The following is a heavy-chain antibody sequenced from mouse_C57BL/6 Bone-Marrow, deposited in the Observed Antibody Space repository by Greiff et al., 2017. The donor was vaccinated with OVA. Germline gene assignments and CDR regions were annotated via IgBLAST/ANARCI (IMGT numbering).Heavy chain of an antibody. J-gene: IGHJ4*01. D-gene: IGHD1-1*01. Sequence: EVKLVESGEGLVKPGGSLKLSCAASGFTFSSYAMSWVRQTPEKRLEWVAYISSGGDYIYYADTVKGRFTISRDNARNTLYLQMSSLKSEDTAMYYGTRDLPITTVDAMDYWGQGTSVTVSS. V-gene: IGHV5-9-1*02. CDR1: GFTFSSYA. CDR3: TRDLPITTVDAMDY. CDR2: ISSGGDYI.